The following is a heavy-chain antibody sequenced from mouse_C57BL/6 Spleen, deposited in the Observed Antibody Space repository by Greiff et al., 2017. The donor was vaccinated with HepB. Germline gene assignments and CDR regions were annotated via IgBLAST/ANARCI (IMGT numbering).Heavy chain of an antibody. D-gene: IGHD1-1*02. CDR2: IHPNSGST. CDR1: GYTFTSYW. Sequence: QVQLQQPGAELVKPGASVKLSCKASGYTFTSYWMHWVKQRPGQGLEWIGMIHPNSGSTNYNEKFKSKATLTVDKSSSTAYMQLSSLTSEDSSVYYCAISEVDYAMDYWGQGTSGTVSS. CDR3: AISEVDYAMDY. V-gene: IGHV1-64*01. J-gene: IGHJ4*01.